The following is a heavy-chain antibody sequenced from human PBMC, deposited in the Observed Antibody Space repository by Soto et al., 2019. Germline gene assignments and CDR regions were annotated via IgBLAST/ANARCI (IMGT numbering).Heavy chain of an antibody. CDR1: GFTFSSYS. CDR2: ISSSSSTI. D-gene: IGHD1-26*01. CDR3: ARLRLVGATPGVDV. Sequence: VSLRLSCAACGFTFSSYSMNWVGQAPGKGLEWVSYISSSSSTIYYADSVKGRFTISRDNAKNSLYLQMNSLRDEDTAVYYCARLRLVGATPGVDVCGQGTTVTVYS. V-gene: IGHV3-48*02. J-gene: IGHJ6*02.